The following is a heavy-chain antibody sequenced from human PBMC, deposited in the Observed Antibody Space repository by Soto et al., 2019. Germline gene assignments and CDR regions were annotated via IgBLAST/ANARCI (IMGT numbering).Heavy chain of an antibody. CDR2: INSDGSST. CDR3: NNWFDP. J-gene: IGHJ5*02. V-gene: IGHV3-74*01. CDR1: GFTFSTYW. Sequence: EVQLVESGGGLVQPGGSLRLSCAASGFTFSTYWMHWVRHAQAKGLVWVSRINSDGSSTYYADSVKGRFTISRDNAKNTLYLQMTSLRAEDTAVYYCNNWFDPWGQGTLVTVSS.